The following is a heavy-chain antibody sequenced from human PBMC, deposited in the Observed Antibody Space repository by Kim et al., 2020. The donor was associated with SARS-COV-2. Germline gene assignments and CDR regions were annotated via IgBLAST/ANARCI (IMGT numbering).Heavy chain of an antibody. CDR3: ARGPGPGIITGTTGGALDY. V-gene: IGHV4-59*01. CDR1: GGSISSYY. CDR2: IYYSGST. D-gene: IGHD1-7*01. J-gene: IGHJ4*02. Sequence: SETLSLTCTVSGGSISSYYWSWIRQPPGKGLEWIGYIYYSGSTNYNPSLKSRVTISVDTSKNQFSLKLSSVTAADTAGYYCARGPGPGIITGTTGGALDYWGQGTLVTVSS.